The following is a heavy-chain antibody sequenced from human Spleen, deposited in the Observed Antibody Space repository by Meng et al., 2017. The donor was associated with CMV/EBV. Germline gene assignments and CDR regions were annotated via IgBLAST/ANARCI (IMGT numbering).Heavy chain of an antibody. CDR3: AGFGVTITNGLDV. V-gene: IGHV3-30*02. Sequence: GGSLRLSCAASGFSFSTFGMHWVRQAPGKGLEWVAFIRYDGTNEYYGDSVKGRFTISRDNGKNTLYLHISSLRVEDTAVYYCAGFGVTITNGLDVWGQGTTVTVSS. CDR1: GFSFSTFG. CDR2: IRYDGTNE. J-gene: IGHJ6*02. D-gene: IGHD3-3*01.